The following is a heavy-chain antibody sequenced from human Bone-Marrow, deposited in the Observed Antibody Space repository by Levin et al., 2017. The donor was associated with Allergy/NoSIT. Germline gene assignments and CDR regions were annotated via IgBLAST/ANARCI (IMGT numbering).Heavy chain of an antibody. CDR3: ARVFLVPQILFGVVIIDHYFDY. CDR1: GGSVSSGSYY. D-gene: IGHD3-3*01. Sequence: PSETLSLTCTVSGGSVSSGSYYWSWIRQPPGKGLEWIGYIYYSGSTNYNPSLKSRVTISVDTSKNQFSLKLSSVTAADTAVYYCARVFLVPQILFGVVIIDHYFDYWGQGTLVTVSS. J-gene: IGHJ4*02. CDR2: IYYSGST. V-gene: IGHV4-61*01.